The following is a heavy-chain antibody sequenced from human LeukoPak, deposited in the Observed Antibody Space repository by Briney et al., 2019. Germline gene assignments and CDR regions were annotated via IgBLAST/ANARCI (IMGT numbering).Heavy chain of an antibody. CDR1: GFTFSSYG. CDR2: IRYDGSNK. Sequence: GGSLRLSCAASGFTFSSYGMHWVRQAPGKGLEWVAFIRYDGSNKYYADSVKGRFTISRDNSKNTLSLQMNSLRAEDTAVYYCARAYMASFDPWGQGTLVTVSS. CDR3: ARAYMASFDP. J-gene: IGHJ5*02. V-gene: IGHV3-30*02. D-gene: IGHD5-18*01.